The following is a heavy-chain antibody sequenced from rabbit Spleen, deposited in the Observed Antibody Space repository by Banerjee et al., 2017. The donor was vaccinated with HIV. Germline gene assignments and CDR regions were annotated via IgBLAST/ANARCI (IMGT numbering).Heavy chain of an antibody. CDR3: ARDSSSSFSSYGMDL. Sequence: QSLEESGGGLVKPEGSLTLTCKASGVSFSGGYDMCWVRQAPGKGLEWIACIDTGSSGFTYFASWAKGRFTISRTSSTTVTLQMTSLTAADTATYFCARDSSSSFSSYGMDLWGQGTLVTVS. CDR1: GVSFSGGYD. V-gene: IGHV1S40*01. CDR2: IDTGSSGFT. D-gene: IGHD1-1*01. J-gene: IGHJ3*01.